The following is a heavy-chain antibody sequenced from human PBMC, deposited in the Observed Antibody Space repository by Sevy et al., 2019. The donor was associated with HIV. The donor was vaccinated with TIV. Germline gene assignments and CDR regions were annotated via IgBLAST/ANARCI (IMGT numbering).Heavy chain of an antibody. CDR1: GFTFSDYY. CDR3: ARGRGLMTTGTSVCYGMDV. V-gene: IGHV3-11*01. Sequence: GGSLRLSCAASGFTFSDYYMSWIRQAPGKGLEWVSYISSSGSTIYYADSVKGRFTISRDNAKNSLYLQMNSLRAEDTAVYYCARGRGLMTTGTSVCYGMDVWGQGTTVTVSS. J-gene: IGHJ6*02. D-gene: IGHD4-17*01. CDR2: ISSSGSTI.